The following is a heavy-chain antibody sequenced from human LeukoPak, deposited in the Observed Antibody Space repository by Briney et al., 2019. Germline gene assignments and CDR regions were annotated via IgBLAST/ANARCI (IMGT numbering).Heavy chain of an antibody. Sequence: SVKVPFKASGGTFSSYAISWVRQAPGQGLEWMGGIIPIFGTANYAQKFQGRVTITADESTSTAYMELSSLRSEDTAVYYCARATDYVFAFDIWGQGTMVTVSS. J-gene: IGHJ3*02. CDR2: IIPIFGTA. CDR1: GGTFSSYA. D-gene: IGHD3-16*01. CDR3: ARATDYVFAFDI. V-gene: IGHV1-69*13.